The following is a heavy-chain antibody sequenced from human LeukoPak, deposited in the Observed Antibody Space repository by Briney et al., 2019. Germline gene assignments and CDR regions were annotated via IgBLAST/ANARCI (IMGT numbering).Heavy chain of an antibody. J-gene: IGHJ3*02. D-gene: IGHD5-24*01. CDR2: ISSSSSYI. CDR3: ARGEMAKKGVAFNI. V-gene: IGHV3-21*01. CDR1: GXTFSSYS. Sequence: SGGSLRLSCAASGXTFSSYSMNWVRQAPGKGLEWVSCISSSSSYIYYGDSVKGRFTISRDNAKNSLDLQMNSLRAEDTAVYYCARGEMAKKGVAFNIWAKGQWSPSLQ.